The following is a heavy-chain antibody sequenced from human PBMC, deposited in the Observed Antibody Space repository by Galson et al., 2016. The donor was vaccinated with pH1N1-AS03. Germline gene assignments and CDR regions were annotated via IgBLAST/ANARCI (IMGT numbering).Heavy chain of an antibody. J-gene: IGHJ4*02. CDR3: ARGRSSAMDV. Sequence: CAISGDSVSSNSVAWNWIRQSPSRGLEWLGRTYYRSRWYNDYALSVKSRITINPDTSKNQFSLHLNSVTSEDTAVYYCARGRSSAMDVWGQGTLVTGSS. CDR2: TYYRSRWYN. D-gene: IGHD5-18*01. V-gene: IGHV6-1*01. CDR1: GDSVSSNSVA.